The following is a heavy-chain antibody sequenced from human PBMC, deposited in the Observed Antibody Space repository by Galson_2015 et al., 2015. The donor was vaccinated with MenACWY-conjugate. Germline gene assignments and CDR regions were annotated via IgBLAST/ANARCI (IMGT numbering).Heavy chain of an antibody. J-gene: IGHJ6*03. CDR2: INQDGSEK. D-gene: IGHD3-16*01. CDR3: ARSYVPGSDRKNYYMDV. Sequence: SLRLSCATSGSTFTNYWMSWVRQAPGKGLEWVANINQDGSEKYYVDSVKGRFTISRDNAQNSLFLQMNSLRAEDTAMYYCARSYVPGSDRKNYYMDVWGRGTTVTVSS. V-gene: IGHV3-7*03. CDR1: GSTFTNYW.